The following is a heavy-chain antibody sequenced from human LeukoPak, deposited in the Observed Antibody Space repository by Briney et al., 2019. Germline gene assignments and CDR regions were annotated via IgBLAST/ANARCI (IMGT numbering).Heavy chain of an antibody. V-gene: IGHV7-4-1*02. CDR2: INPSTGNP. Sequence: GASVTVSCKASGYTFTGYYMHWVRQAPGQGLEWMGWINPSTGNPTYAQGFTGRFVFSLDTSVSTTYLQISSLKAEDTAVYYCARAFQHLGELSLPNYWGQGTLVTVSS. D-gene: IGHD3-16*02. CDR1: GYTFTGYY. CDR3: ARAFQHLGELSLPNY. J-gene: IGHJ4*02.